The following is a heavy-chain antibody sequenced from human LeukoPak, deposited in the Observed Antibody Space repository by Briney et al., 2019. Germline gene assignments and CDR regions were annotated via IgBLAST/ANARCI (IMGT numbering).Heavy chain of an antibody. J-gene: IGHJ5*02. Sequence: ETLSLTCAVYGGSFSSYYWSWIGQPPGKGLEWIGEINHSGSTNYNPSLKNRVTISVGTYKNQFSLKLSSVTAADTAGSYCASLGYCSSTSCRNNWFDPWGQGTLVTVSS. V-gene: IGHV4-34*01. CDR2: INHSGST. D-gene: IGHD2-2*01. CDR1: GGSFSSYY. CDR3: ASLGYCSSTSCRNNWFDP.